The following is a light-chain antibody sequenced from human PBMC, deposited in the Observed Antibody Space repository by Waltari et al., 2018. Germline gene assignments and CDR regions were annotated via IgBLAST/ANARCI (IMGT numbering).Light chain of an antibody. J-gene: IGLJ2*01. CDR2: KDS. Sequence: SYELTQPPSVSVSPGQTARITCSGDALPKQHAYWYQQKPGQAPVLVIYKDSERPSGIPERFSGSSSGTTVTLTISGVQAGDEADYYCQSADSSGTNVVFGGGTKLTVL. CDR1: ALPKQH. CDR3: QSADSSGTNVV. V-gene: IGLV3-25*03.